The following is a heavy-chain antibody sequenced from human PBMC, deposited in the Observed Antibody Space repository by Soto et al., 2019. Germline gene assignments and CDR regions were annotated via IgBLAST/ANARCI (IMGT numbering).Heavy chain of an antibody. V-gene: IGHV1-69*13. CDR3: ARGQNPYYYGMDV. CDR2: IIPILGTA. CDR1: GVTFSSYA. J-gene: IGHJ6*02. Sequence: SVKVSCKASGVTFSSYAISWVRQAPGQGLEWMGGIIPILGTANYAQKFQGRVTITADESTSTAYMELSSLRSEDTAVYYCARGQNPYYYGMDVWGQGTTVTVSS.